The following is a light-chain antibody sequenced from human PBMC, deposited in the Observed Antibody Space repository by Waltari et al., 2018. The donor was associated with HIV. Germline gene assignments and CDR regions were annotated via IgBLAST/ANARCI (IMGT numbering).Light chain of an antibody. J-gene: IGKJ1*01. CDR3: QQYDSRPPRT. V-gene: IGKV3-15*01. CDR1: QSVSNK. Sequence: IVMTQSPAPLSVSPGARVTLSCRASQSVSNKVDWYQKKPGQAPRLLIYGAYNRVTDIPGRFSGSGSGTEFTLTISSLRSEDFAVYYCQQYDSRPPRTFGQGTKVEIK. CDR2: GAY.